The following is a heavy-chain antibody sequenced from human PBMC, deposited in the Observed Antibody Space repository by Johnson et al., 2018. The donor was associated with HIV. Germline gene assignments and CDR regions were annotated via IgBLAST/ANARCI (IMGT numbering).Heavy chain of an antibody. D-gene: IGHD2-8*01. V-gene: IGHV3-30-3*01. CDR3: VRGREGSTLVMVGAFDI. CDR1: AFTFSNYA. Sequence: QVQLVESGGGVVQPGRSLRLSCAASAFTFSNYAMQWVRQAPGKGLEWVTLISFDGNNKYYAESVRGRFTISRDNSKNTLYLQMNSLTTEDTAIYYCVRGREGSTLVMVGAFDIWCQGTMVTVSS. J-gene: IGHJ3*02. CDR2: ISFDGNNK.